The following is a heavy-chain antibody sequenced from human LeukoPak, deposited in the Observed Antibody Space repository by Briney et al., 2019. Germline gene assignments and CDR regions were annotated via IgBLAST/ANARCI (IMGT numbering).Heavy chain of an antibody. J-gene: IGHJ4*02. CDR1: GYTFTGYY. CDR2: INPNSGGT. CDR3: ARAGRISLGPGVPAGGY. Sequence: ASVKVSCKASGYTFTGYYMHWVRQAPGQGLEWMGWINPNSGGTNYAQKFQGRVTMTRDTSISTAYMELSRLRSDDTAVYYCARAGRISLGPGVPAGGYWGQGTLVTVSS. D-gene: IGHD3-10*01. V-gene: IGHV1-2*02.